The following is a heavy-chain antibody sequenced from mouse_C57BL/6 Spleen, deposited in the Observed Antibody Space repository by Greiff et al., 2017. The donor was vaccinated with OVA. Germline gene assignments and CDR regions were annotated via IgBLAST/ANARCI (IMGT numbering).Heavy chain of an antibody. CDR3: ARFYGNSYYYAMDY. J-gene: IGHJ4*01. CDR2: IYPGDGDT. CDR1: GYAFSSSW. Sequence: QVQLQQSGPELVKPGASVKISCKASGYAFSSSWMNWVKQRPGKGLEWIGRIYPGDGDTNYNGKFKGKATLTADKSSSTAYIQLSSLTSEDSAVDFCARFYGNSYYYAMDYWGQGTSVTVSS. D-gene: IGHD2-1*01. V-gene: IGHV1-82*01.